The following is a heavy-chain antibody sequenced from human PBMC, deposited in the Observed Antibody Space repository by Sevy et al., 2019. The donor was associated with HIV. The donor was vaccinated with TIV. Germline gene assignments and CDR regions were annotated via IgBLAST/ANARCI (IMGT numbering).Heavy chain of an antibody. CDR1: GFTFSSYA. D-gene: IGHD3-22*01. CDR2: ISGSGGST. V-gene: IGHV3-23*01. CDR3: AKDGNYYDSSGYYNRCFDY. Sequence: GGSLRLSCAASGFTFSSYAMSWVRQAPGKGLEWVSAISGSGGSTYYADSVKGRFTISRDNSKNTTYLQMNSLRAEDTAVYYCAKDGNYYDSSGYYNRCFDYWGQGTLVTVSS. J-gene: IGHJ4*02.